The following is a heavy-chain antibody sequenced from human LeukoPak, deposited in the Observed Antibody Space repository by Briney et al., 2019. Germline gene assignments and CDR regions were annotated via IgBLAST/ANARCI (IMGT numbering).Heavy chain of an antibody. D-gene: IGHD6-19*01. CDR3: ARGSIAVAHIDY. J-gene: IGHJ4*02. CDR1: GGSISSYY. CDR2: IYYSGST. Sequence: SETLSLTCTVSGGSISSYYRSWIRQPPGKGLESIGYIYYSGSTNYNPSLKSRVTISVDTSKNQFSLKLSSVTAADTAVYYCARGSIAVAHIDYWGQGTLVTVSS. V-gene: IGHV4-59*01.